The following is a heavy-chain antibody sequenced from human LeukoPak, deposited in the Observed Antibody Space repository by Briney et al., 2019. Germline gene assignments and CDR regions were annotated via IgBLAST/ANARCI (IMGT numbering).Heavy chain of an antibody. CDR1: GGSISSSSYY. CDR2: IYYSGST. D-gene: IGHD7-27*01. J-gene: IGHJ4*02. Sequence: SETLSLTCTVSGGSISSSSYYWGWIRQPPGKGLEWIGSIYYSGSTYYNPSLKSRVTISVDTSKNQFSLKLSSVTAADTAVYYCARGRLGIEPFDFDYWGQGTLVTVSS. V-gene: IGHV4-39*01. CDR3: ARGRLGIEPFDFDY.